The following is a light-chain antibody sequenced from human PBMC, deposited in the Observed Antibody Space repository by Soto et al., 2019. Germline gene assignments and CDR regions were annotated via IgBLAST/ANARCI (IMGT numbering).Light chain of an antibody. Sequence: EIVLTQSPGTLSLSPGERATLSCRASQSVSSSYLAWYQQKPGQAPRLLIYGASSRATGIPDRFSGSGSGTEFTLTISSLQPDDFATYYCQQYNSYWGFGQGTKVDIK. V-gene: IGKV3-20*01. CDR3: QQYNSYWG. CDR1: QSVSSSY. CDR2: GAS. J-gene: IGKJ1*01.